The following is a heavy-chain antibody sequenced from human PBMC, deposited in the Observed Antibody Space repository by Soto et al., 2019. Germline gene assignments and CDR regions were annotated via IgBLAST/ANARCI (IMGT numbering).Heavy chain of an antibody. Sequence: SETLSLTCTVSGGSISSYYWSWIRQPPGKGLEWIGYIYYSGSSNYNPSLKSRVTISVDTSKNQFSLKLGSVTAADTAVYYCARYRAAAGTFDYWGQGTLVTVSS. V-gene: IGHV4-59*01. CDR2: IYYSGSS. D-gene: IGHD6-13*01. CDR3: ARYRAAAGTFDY. J-gene: IGHJ4*02. CDR1: GGSISSYY.